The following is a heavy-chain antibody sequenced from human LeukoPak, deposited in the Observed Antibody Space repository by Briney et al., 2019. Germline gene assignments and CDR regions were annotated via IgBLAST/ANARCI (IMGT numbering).Heavy chain of an antibody. V-gene: IGHV3-23*01. J-gene: IGHJ6*02. CDR2: IIRSCDTP. CDR1: GFTFSSYA. CDR3: AKDPVGSIHTAMDV. Sequence: GGSLRLSCAASGFTFSSYAMSWVRQAPGKGLEWVSAIIRSCDTPSYSHSVIGRFTISRNNSNTTLYLQMNSLRADNTAVYYFAKDPVGSIHTAMDVWGQGTTVTVSS. D-gene: IGHD5-18*01.